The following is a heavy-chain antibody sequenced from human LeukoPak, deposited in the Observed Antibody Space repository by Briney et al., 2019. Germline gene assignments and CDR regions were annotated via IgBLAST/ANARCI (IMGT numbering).Heavy chain of an antibody. V-gene: IGHV3-30*02. D-gene: IGHD6-13*01. CDR2: IRFDAIDK. J-gene: IGHJ4*02. Sequence: PGGSLRLSCAASGFTFSDYYMSWVRQAPGKGLEWVAFIRFDAIDKYYADSVKGRFTISRDNSRNAVYLEMNSLRAEDTAIHYCAKSPYRGGSSWTEFDYWGQGALVTVSS. CDR3: AKSPYRGGSSWTEFDY. CDR1: GFTFSDYY.